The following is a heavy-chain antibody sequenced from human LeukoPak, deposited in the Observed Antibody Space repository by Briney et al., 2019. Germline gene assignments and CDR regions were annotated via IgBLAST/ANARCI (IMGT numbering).Heavy chain of an antibody. CDR3: AKVLTAAGLDL. Sequence: SSETLSLTCSVSGGSMSDSITWGWVRQPPGKGLEWLANIHDDGRTAPNPSLRSRLTISQDRSKNQFSLKVSSVTAADTAFYYCAKVLTAAGLDLWGQGILVTVSS. D-gene: IGHD6-25*01. V-gene: IGHV4/OR15-8*01. CDR1: GGSMSDSIT. J-gene: IGHJ5*02. CDR2: IHDDGRT.